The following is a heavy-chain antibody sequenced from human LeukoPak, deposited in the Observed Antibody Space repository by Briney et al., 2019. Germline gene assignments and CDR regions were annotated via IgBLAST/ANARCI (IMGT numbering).Heavy chain of an antibody. V-gene: IGHV3-7*01. J-gene: IGHJ5*02. CDR1: GFPLSNYW. Sequence: GGSLRLSCALSGFPLSNYWMSWLRQAPGKGLEWVANIGKDGSVNKYVDSVKGRFTVSRGNAKNSLYLHMNILRADDTAVYYWARDLDYYATDQWGQGTLVTVSS. D-gene: IGHD3/OR15-3a*01. CDR3: ARDLDYYATDQ. CDR2: IGKDGSVN.